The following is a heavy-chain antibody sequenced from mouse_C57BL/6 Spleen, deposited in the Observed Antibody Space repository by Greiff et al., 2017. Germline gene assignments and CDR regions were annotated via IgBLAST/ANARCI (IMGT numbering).Heavy chain of an antibody. D-gene: IGHD2-4*01. Sequence: QVQLQQSGAELVRPGASVTLSCKASGYTFPDYEMHWVKQTPVHGLEWIGAIDPETGGTAYNQKFKGKAILTADKSSSTAYMALRSLTSEDSAVYYCTRRDDYGGNAMDYWGQGTSVTVSS. CDR3: TRRDDYGGNAMDY. V-gene: IGHV1-15*01. CDR1: GYTFPDYE. CDR2: IDPETGGT. J-gene: IGHJ4*01.